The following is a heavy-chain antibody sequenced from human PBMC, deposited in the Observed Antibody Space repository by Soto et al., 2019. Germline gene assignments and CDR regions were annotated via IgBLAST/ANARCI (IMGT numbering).Heavy chain of an antibody. D-gene: IGHD6-6*01. CDR1: GYTFTSYY. CDR2: INPSGGST. J-gene: IGHJ4*02. CDR3: ARQLPRYYFDY. V-gene: IGHV1-46*01. Sequence: QVQLVQSGAEVKKHGASVKVSCKASGYTFTSYYMHWVRQAPGQGLEWMGIINPSGGSTSYAQKFQDRVTMTRDTSTSTVYMELSSLRSEDTAVYYCARQLPRYYFDYWGQGTLVTVSS.